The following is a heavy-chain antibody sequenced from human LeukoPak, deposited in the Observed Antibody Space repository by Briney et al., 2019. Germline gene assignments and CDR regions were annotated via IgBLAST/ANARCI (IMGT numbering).Heavy chain of an antibody. CDR2: ITGGGGGT. J-gene: IGHJ4*02. D-gene: IGHD5-18*01. V-gene: IGHV3-23*01. Sequence: GGSLRLSCAASGFTFSSYAMNWVSQAPGKGLEWVSGITGGGGGTYYADSVKGRFTISRDNSKSTLYLQMNSLRAEDTAVYYCAKGGGYSYVYVAYWGRGTLVTVSS. CDR1: GFTFSSYA. CDR3: AKGGGYSYVYVAY.